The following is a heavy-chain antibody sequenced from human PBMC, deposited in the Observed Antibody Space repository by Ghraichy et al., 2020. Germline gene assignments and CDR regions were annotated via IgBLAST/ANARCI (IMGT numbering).Heavy chain of an antibody. V-gene: IGHV4-31*02. CDR3: ARVHRTNYGGNPPYSFDY. Sequence: SQTLSLTCTVSGGSISSGGYYWSWIRQHPGKGLEWIGYIYYSGSTYYNPSLKSRVTISVDTSKNQFSLKLSSVTAADTAVYYCARVHRTNYGGNPPYSFDYWGQGTLVTVSS. D-gene: IGHD4-23*01. CDR1: GGSISSGGYY. J-gene: IGHJ4*02. CDR2: IYYSGST.